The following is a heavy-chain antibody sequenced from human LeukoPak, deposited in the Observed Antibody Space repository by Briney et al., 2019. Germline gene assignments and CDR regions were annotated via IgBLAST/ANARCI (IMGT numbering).Heavy chain of an antibody. Sequence: ASVKVSCKASGYTFTGYYMHWVRQAPGQGLEWMGWINPKSGGTNYAQRFQGRVTMTRDTSISTAYMELSRLRSDDTAVYYCARDYGDSSGYLIDYWGQGTLVTVSS. CDR3: ARDYGDSSGYLIDY. V-gene: IGHV1-2*02. J-gene: IGHJ4*02. CDR2: INPKSGGT. D-gene: IGHD3-22*01. CDR1: GYTFTGYY.